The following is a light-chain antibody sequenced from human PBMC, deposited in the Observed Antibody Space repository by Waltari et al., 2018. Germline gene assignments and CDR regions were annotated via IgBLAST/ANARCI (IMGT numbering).Light chain of an antibody. CDR1: SSVVGGYNS. V-gene: IGLV2-14*01. J-gene: IGLJ2*01. Sequence: QSALPQPASVSGSPGQSITISCTATSSVVGGYNSVSWYQQHPGKAPKLMIFDVSNRPSGVSNRFSGSKSGNTASLTISGLQAEDEADYYCSSYSSISTLVFGGGTKLTVL. CDR2: DVS. CDR3: SSYSSISTLV.